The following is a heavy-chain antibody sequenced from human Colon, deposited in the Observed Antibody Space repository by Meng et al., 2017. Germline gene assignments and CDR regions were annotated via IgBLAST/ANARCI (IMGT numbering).Heavy chain of an antibody. CDR3: ARAGLHSYYFDF. Sequence: QLQGSGPGLVKPSQTLSLICSVSGGSNISGGYYWSWIRQHPQKGLEWIGYISNSGSAYYNPSLKSRVSISVDTSKNQFSLKMDTVTAADTALYYCARAGLHSYYFDFWGQGTLVTVSS. CDR2: ISNSGSA. CDR1: GGSNISGGYY. D-gene: IGHD2-21*01. V-gene: IGHV4-31*02. J-gene: IGHJ4*02.